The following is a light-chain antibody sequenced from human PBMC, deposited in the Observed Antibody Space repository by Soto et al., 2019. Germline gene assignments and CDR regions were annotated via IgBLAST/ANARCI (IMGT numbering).Light chain of an antibody. CDR1: QIIANN. Sequence: EIVMMQSPATLSVSPGERATLSCRASQIIANNLAWYQQKPGQAPRLLIYGASTRAPGIPARFSGSGSGTEFTLTISSLQSEDFAIYDCQHYTNWPPWTFGQGTKVEIK. CDR2: GAS. CDR3: QHYTNWPPWT. V-gene: IGKV3-15*01. J-gene: IGKJ1*01.